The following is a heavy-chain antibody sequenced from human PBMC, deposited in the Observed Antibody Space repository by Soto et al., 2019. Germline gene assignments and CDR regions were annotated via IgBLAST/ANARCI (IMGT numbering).Heavy chain of an antibody. J-gene: IGHJ5*02. CDR2: IRGSGGST. CDR1: GFTFSSYA. D-gene: IGHD6-19*01. V-gene: IGHV3-23*01. Sequence: EVQLLESGGGLVQPGGSLRLSGEASGFTFSSYARSWVRQAPGKGLEWVSAIRGSGGSTYYADSVKGRFTISRDNSKNTLYLQMNSLRAEDTAVYYCASSSSGKGIWFDPWGQGTLVTVSS. CDR3: ASSSSGKGIWFDP.